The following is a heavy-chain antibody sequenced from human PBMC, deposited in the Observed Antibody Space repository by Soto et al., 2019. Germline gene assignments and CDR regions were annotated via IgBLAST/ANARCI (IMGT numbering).Heavy chain of an antibody. Sequence: QVQLVESGGGVVQPGRSLRLSCVASGFTFTTYGMEWVRQAPGKGLEWVAIISHDGGSDTYYADSVKGRFTISRDISKNTLYLQMNSLRVEDTAVYYCAKGGGSYGYLGEDYVYYGRDAWGQGTTVAVSS. CDR1: GFTFTTYG. CDR3: AKGGGSYGYLGEDYVYYGRDA. D-gene: IGHD5-18*01. V-gene: IGHV3-30*18. J-gene: IGHJ6*02. CDR2: ISHDGGSDT.